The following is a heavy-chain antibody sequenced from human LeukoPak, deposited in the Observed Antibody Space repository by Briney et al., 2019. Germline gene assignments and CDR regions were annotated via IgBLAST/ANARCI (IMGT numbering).Heavy chain of an antibody. CDR1: GYTFTNNY. V-gene: IGHV1-46*01. Sequence: PRASVKVSCKASGYTFTNNYLHWVRQALGQGLEWMGMIYPRDGSTSYAQNFQGRVTVTRDTSTTTVHMELRGLRSEDTAVYYCARDQEGFDYWGQGTVVTVSS. CDR2: IYPRDGST. CDR3: ARDQEGFDY. J-gene: IGHJ4*02.